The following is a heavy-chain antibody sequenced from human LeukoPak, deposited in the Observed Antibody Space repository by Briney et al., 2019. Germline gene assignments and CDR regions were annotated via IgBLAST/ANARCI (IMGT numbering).Heavy chain of an antibody. V-gene: IGHV3-30*02. Sequence: GGSLRLSCAASGFTFSSYAMHWVRQAPGKGLEWVAFIRYDGSNKYYADSVKGRFTISRDNSKNTLYLQMNSLRAEDTAVYYCAKAGTQGHYFDYWGQGTLVTVSS. CDR3: AKAGTQGHYFDY. D-gene: IGHD3-10*01. CDR1: GFTFSSYA. J-gene: IGHJ4*02. CDR2: IRYDGSNK.